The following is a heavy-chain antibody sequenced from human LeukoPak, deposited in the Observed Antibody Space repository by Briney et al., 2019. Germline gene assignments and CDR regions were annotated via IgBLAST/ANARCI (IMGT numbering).Heavy chain of an antibody. Sequence: ASQTLSLTCAVSGGSISSGGYSWSWIRQPPGKGLEWIGYIYYSGSTSYNPSLKSRVTISVDTSKNQFSLKLSSVTAADTAVYYCARGGMGGYWGQGTLVTVSS. V-gene: IGHV4-30-2*02. CDR2: IYYSGST. D-gene: IGHD3-16*01. CDR1: GGSISSGGYS. J-gene: IGHJ4*02. CDR3: ARGGMGGY.